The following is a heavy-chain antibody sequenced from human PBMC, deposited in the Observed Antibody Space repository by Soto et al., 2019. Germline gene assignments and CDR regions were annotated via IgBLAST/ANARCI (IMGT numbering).Heavy chain of an antibody. CDR3: ARGSRDYDSSGYFDD. CDR1: GGSFSGYY. J-gene: IGHJ4*02. CDR2: INHSGST. Sequence: SETLSLTCAVYGGSFSGYYWSWIRQPPGKGLEWIGEINHSGSTNYNPSLKSRVTISVDTSKNQFSLKLSSVTAADTAVYYCARGSRDYDSSGYFDDWGQGTLVTVSS. V-gene: IGHV4-34*01. D-gene: IGHD3-22*01.